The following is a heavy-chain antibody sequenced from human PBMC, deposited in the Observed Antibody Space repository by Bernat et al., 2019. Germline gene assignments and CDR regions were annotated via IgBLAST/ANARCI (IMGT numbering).Heavy chain of an antibody. D-gene: IGHD3-3*01. CDR3: ARSLTRSYYDFWSGYSPYYYMDV. V-gene: IGHV1-18*01. J-gene: IGHJ6*03. CDR1: GYTFTSYG. CDR2: IRAYNGNT. Sequence: QVQLVQSGAEVKKPGASVKVSCKASGYTFTSYGISWVRQAPGQGLEWMGWIRAYNGNTNDEQKLRGRANMTTETSTSTAYMELRSLRSDDTAVYYCARSLTRSYYDFWSGYSPYYYMDVWGKGTTVTVSS.